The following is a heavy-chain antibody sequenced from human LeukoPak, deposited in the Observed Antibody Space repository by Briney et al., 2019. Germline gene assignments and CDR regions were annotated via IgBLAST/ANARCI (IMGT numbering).Heavy chain of an antibody. V-gene: IGHV1-69*13. CDR3: ASFCSGGSCVPSFDY. CDR1: GGTFSSYA. Sequence: SVKVSCKASGGTFSSYAISWVRQAPGQGLEWMGGIIPIFGTANYAQKFQGRVTITADESTSTAYMELSSLRSEDTAVYYCASFCSGGSCVPSFDYWGQGTLVTVSS. D-gene: IGHD2-15*01. J-gene: IGHJ4*02. CDR2: IIPIFGTA.